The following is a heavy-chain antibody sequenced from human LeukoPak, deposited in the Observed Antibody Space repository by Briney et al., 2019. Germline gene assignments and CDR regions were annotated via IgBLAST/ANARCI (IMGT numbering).Heavy chain of an antibody. CDR3: ARARASGYDFFDF. CDR2: KSYDGSNK. D-gene: IGHD5-12*01. J-gene: IGHJ4*02. V-gene: IGHV3-30*04. Sequence: GGSLRLSCGAWGFTFSIYAMLGVPHAPGKARERGPVKSYDGSNKYYADSVKGRFTISRDNSKNTLYLQMNSLRAEDRAVYYCARARASGYDFFDFWGQGTGVSVST. CDR1: GFTFSIYA.